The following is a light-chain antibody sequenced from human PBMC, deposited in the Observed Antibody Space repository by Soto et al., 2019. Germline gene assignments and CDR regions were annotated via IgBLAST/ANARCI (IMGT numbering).Light chain of an antibody. J-gene: IGKJ4*01. CDR1: QGIGDT. V-gene: IGKV3-15*01. CDR2: DAS. CDR3: QQYDRWPVT. Sequence: EIVLTQSPGTLSLSPGERATLSCRASQGIGDTLAWYQHKPGQSPRLLISDASTGASGIPPRFSGSGSGTEFTLTIDRLQSADFAVYYCQQYDRWPVTFGGGTKVDIK.